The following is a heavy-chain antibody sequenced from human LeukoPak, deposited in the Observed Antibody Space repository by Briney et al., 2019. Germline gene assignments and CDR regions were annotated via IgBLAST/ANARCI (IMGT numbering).Heavy chain of an antibody. CDR1: GGSISSGGYY. CDR2: IYYSGST. V-gene: IGHV4-31*03. CDR3: ARDYCSGGSCYPHY. J-gene: IGHJ4*02. D-gene: IGHD2-15*01. Sequence: SQTLSLTCTVSGGSISSGGYYWSWIRQHPGKGLEWIGYIYYSGSTYYNPSLKSRVTISVDTSKNQFSPKLSSVTAADTAVYYCARDYCSGGSCYPHYWGQGTLVTVSS.